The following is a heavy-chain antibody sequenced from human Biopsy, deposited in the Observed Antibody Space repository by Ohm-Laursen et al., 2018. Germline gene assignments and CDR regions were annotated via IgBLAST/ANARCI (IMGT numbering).Heavy chain of an antibody. CDR1: GGSFTGHY. CDR2: ISHTGYT. V-gene: IGHV4-59*11. J-gene: IGHJ1*01. Sequence: PGTLSLTSTVSGGSFTGHYWTWIRQPPGKGLEWIGHISHTGYTSYKSSLKSRVTISLDTSRKHFSLRLTSLAAADTAVYYCARGSNEYGGLYFPHWGQGTLVTVSS. D-gene: IGHD4-23*01. CDR3: ARGSNEYGGLYFPH.